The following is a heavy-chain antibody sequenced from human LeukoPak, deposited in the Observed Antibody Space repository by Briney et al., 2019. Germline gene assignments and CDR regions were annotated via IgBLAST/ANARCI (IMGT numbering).Heavy chain of an antibody. CDR2: ISAYNGNT. Sequence: ASVKVSCKASGYTFTSYGISWVRQAPGQGLEWMGWISAYNGNTNYAQKLQGRVTMTTDTSTSTAYMELRSLRSDDTAVYYCARVRDPDYYDSRGAFDIWGQGTMVTVSS. J-gene: IGHJ3*02. D-gene: IGHD3-22*01. CDR3: ARVRDPDYYDSRGAFDI. CDR1: GYTFTSYG. V-gene: IGHV1-18*01.